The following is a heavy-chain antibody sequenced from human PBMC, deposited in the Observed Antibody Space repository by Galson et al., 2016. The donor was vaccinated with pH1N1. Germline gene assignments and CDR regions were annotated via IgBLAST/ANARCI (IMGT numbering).Heavy chain of an antibody. J-gene: IGHJ5*02. Sequence: SLRLSCAASGFTFSKFWMHWVRQAPGKGLEWVANIRQDGSEKYYVDSVKGRFTISRDNAENSLYLQMNSLTAEDTAVYYCARARFDPWGQGTLVTVSS. V-gene: IGHV3-7*01. CDR3: ARARFDP. CDR2: IRQDGSEK. CDR1: GFTFSKFW.